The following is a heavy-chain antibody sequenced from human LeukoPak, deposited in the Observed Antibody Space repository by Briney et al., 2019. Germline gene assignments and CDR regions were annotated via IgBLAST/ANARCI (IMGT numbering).Heavy chain of an antibody. D-gene: IGHD6-13*01. Sequence: GGSLRLSCAASGFTFSTYGMHWVRQAPGKGLEWVALIWYDGSHKYYADSVKGRFTISRDNSKNTLYLQMNSLRAEDTAVYYCARVKTSSWLDAFDIWGQGTMVTVSS. CDR2: IWYDGSHK. CDR1: GFTFSTYG. J-gene: IGHJ3*02. V-gene: IGHV3-33*01. CDR3: ARVKTSSWLDAFDI.